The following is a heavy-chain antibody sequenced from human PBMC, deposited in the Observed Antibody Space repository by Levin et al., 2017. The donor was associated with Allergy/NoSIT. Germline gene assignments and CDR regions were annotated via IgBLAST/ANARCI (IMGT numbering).Heavy chain of an antibody. D-gene: IGHD2-15*01. CDR3: AKDSLHEEVSANFWYFDL. CDR1: GLTFSSYA. J-gene: IGHJ2*01. CDR2: ISGSGGST. Sequence: GGSLRLSCAASGLTFSSYAVNWVRRAPGKGLEWVSVISGSGGSTFYADSVKGRVTISRDNSKNTVFLQMHSLRAEDTAIYYCAKDSLHEEVSANFWYFDLWGRGTLVTVSS. V-gene: IGHV3-23*01.